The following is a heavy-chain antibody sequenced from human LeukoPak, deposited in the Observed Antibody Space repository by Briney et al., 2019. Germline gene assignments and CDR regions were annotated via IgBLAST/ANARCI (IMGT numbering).Heavy chain of an antibody. J-gene: IGHJ4*02. CDR1: GFTFSTYA. CDR2: IRGSGGST. Sequence: GGSLRLSCAASGFTFSTYAMSWVRQTPGKGLEWVSDIRGSGGSTNYADSVKGRFTISRDNSKNTLYLQMDSLRAEDTAVHYCAKGRSSWFSGSFDYWGQGTLVTVSS. CDR3: AKGRSSWFSGSFDY. V-gene: IGHV3-23*01. D-gene: IGHD6-19*01.